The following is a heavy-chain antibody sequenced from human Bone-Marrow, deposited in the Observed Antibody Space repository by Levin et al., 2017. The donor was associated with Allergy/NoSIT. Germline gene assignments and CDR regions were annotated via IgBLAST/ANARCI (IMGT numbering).Heavy chain of an antibody. CDR2: IKSKTDGGTT. D-gene: IGHD2-15*01. CDR3: TTGIYSDNRGFDY. J-gene: IGHJ4*02. Sequence: GGSLRLSCAASGFTFSNAWMSWVRQAPGKGLEWVGRIKSKTDGGTTDYAAPVKGRFTISRDDSKNTLYLQMNSLKTEDTAVYYCTTGIYSDNRGFDYWGQGTLVTVSS. CDR1: GFTFSNAW. V-gene: IGHV3-15*01.